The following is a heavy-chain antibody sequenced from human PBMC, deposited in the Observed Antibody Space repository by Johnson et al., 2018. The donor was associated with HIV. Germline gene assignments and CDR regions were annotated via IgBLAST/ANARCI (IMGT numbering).Heavy chain of an antibody. Sequence: VQLVESGGGLVQPGGSLRLSCAASGFTFSSYWMGWVRQAPGKGLEWVANIKQDGSEKYYVDSLKGRFTISRDNAKNSLYLQMNSLRAEDTAVYYCAKDLFTEREDDVCDIWGQGTMVTVSS. D-gene: IGHD1-26*01. V-gene: IGHV3-7*01. CDR2: IKQDGSEK. J-gene: IGHJ3*02. CDR3: AKDLFTEREDDVCDI. CDR1: GFTFSSYW.